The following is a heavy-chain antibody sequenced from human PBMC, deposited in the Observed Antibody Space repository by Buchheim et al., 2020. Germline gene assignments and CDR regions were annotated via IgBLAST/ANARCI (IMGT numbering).Heavy chain of an antibody. CDR1: GGSFSGYY. CDR2: INHSGSI. CDR3: ARDPFTTTVISYYGMDV. J-gene: IGHJ6*02. D-gene: IGHD4-11*01. V-gene: IGHV4-34*01. Sequence: QVQLQQWGAGLLKPSETLSLTCAVYGGSFSGYYWSWIRQPPGKGLEWIGEINHSGSINYNPSLKSRVTISVDTSKNQFSLKLSSVTAADTAVYYCARDPFTTTVISYYGMDVWGQGTT.